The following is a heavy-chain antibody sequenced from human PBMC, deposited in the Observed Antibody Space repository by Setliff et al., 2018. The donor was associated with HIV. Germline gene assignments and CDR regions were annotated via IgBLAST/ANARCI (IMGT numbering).Heavy chain of an antibody. CDR3: ARGGYYTSGTWFDP. CDR2: INPSGGRT. D-gene: IGHD3-10*01. V-gene: IGHV1-46*01. Sequence: GASVKVSCKASGYTFTNYYIHWVRQAPGQGLEWMGLINPSGGRTSYAQKFQGRLTMTRDTSRSTVYMELSSLRSEDTAVYYCARGGYYTSGTWFDPWGQGTLVTVSS. CDR1: GYTFTNYY. J-gene: IGHJ5*02.